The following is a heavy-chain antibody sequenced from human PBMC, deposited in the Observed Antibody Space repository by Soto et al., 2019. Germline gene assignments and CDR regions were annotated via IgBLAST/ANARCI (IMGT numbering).Heavy chain of an antibody. CDR2: IWFDGNNK. Sequence: QVQLVESGGNMVQPGRSLRLSCAASGFTFGNNAMHWVRHAAGKGLEWVAQIWFDGNNKYYTDSVKGRFTISRDNLKNTVYLQMDSLRADDTAVYYCARDGQQLALYAMDVWGQGTTVIVSS. J-gene: IGHJ6*02. V-gene: IGHV3-33*01. CDR1: GFTFGNNA. CDR3: ARDGQQLALYAMDV. D-gene: IGHD6-13*01.